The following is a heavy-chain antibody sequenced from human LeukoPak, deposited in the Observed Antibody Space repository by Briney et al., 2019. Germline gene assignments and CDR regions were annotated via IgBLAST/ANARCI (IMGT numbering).Heavy chain of an antibody. CDR3: ARDPGATGYTAYDD. CDR2: INPNSGGT. V-gene: IGHV1-2*02. CDR1: GYSFTFSY. D-gene: IGHD5-24*01. Sequence: GASVKLSCNASGYSFTFSYYHWSWHAPGQGLEWMGWINPNSGGTNYAQKFQGRVAMTRDTSISTVYMEMSRLKSDDTAVYYCARDPGATGYTAYDDWGQGTLVTVSS. J-gene: IGHJ4*02.